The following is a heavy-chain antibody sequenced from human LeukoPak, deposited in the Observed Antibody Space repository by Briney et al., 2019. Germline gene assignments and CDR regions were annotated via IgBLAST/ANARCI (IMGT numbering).Heavy chain of an antibody. J-gene: IGHJ3*02. V-gene: IGHV5-51*01. Sequence: GESLKISCKGSGYSFPSYWIGWVRQMPGKGLEWMGIIYPGDSDTRYSPSFQGQVTISADKSISTAYLQWSSLKASDTAMYYCARLYPSTRPFDDAFDIWGQGTMVTVSS. D-gene: IGHD2-2*01. CDR1: GYSFPSYW. CDR3: ARLYPSTRPFDDAFDI. CDR2: IYPGDSDT.